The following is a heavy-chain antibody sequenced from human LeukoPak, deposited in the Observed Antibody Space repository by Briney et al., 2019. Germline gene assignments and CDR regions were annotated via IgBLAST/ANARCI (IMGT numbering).Heavy chain of an antibody. J-gene: IGHJ6*03. D-gene: IGHD3-10*01. CDR1: GFTFSSYA. CDR3: AAPEGYYGSGTRYYYYMDV. V-gene: IGHV3-23*01. CDR2: ISGSGGST. Sequence: GGSLRLSCAASGFTFSSYAMSWVRQAPGKGLEWVSAISGSGGSTYYADSVKGRFTISRDNSKNTLYLQMNSLRAEDTAVYYCAAPEGYYGSGTRYYYYMDVWGKGTTVTVSS.